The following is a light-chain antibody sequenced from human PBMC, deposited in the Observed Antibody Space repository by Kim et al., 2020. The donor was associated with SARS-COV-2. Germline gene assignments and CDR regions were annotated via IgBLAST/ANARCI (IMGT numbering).Light chain of an antibody. CDR3: ATWDGGLNGPV. Sequence: GQRVIISCSGSNFNIGSETVDWYQQLPGTAPKLLIHSDNKRPSGVPDRFSGSKSGTSASLAISGLQSEDEAHYYCATWDGGLNGPVFGGGTQLTVL. CDR2: SDN. J-gene: IGLJ3*02. V-gene: IGLV1-44*01. CDR1: NFNIGSET.